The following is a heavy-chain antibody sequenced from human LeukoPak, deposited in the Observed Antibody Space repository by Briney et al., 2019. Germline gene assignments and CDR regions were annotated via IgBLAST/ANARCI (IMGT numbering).Heavy chain of an antibody. D-gene: IGHD2-2*01. V-gene: IGHV3-30*02. J-gene: IGHJ4*02. Sequence: GGSLRLSCAASGFTFSSYGMHWVRQAPGKGLEWVAFIRYDGSNKYYADSVKGRFTISRGNSRNTLYLQMNSLRAEDTAVYYCSTNFDYWGQGTLVTVSS. CDR3: STNFDY. CDR2: IRYDGSNK. CDR1: GFTFSSYG.